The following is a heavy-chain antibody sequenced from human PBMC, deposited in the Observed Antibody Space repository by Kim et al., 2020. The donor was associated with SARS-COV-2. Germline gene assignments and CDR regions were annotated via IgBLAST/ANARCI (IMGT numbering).Heavy chain of an antibody. CDR3: ARAKLVQGLFYYYYYYMDV. Sequence: ASVKVSCKASGYTFTSYDINWVRQATGQGLEWMGWMNPNSANTGYAQKFQGRVTMTRNTSISTAYMELSSLRSEDTAVYYCARAKLVQGLFYYYYYYMDVWGKGTTVTVSS. CDR2: MNPNSANT. CDR1: GYTFTSYD. D-gene: IGHD3-10*01. V-gene: IGHV1-8*01. J-gene: IGHJ6*03.